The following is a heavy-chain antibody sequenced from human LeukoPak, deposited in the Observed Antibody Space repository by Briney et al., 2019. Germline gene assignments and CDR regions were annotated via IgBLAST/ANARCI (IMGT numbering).Heavy chain of an antibody. J-gene: IGHJ4*02. V-gene: IGHV3-21*01. D-gene: IGHD6-19*01. CDR2: ISSSSSYI. CDR3: ARDLNPVAGTTYYFDY. CDR1: GFTVSNKY. Sequence: GGSLRLSCAASGFTVSNKYMTWVRQAPGKGLEWVSSISSSSSYIYYADSVKGRFTISRDNAKNSLYLQMNSLRAEDTAVYYCARDLNPVAGTTYYFDYWGQGTLVTVSS.